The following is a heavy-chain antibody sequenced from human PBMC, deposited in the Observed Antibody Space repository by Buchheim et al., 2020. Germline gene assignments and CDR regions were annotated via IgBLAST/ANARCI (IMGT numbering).Heavy chain of an antibody. V-gene: IGHV3-66*02. Sequence: DVQLVESGGGLVQPGGSLRLSCAASGFIVSTNYMSWVRQAPGKGLEWVSLISSAGNTYYADSVKARFTISRDTSKNMPYLQINSLRPEDAAVYYCARDRDDDTTYGWFAPGGQGPL. CDR2: ISSAGNT. CDR1: GFIVSTNY. J-gene: IGHJ5*02. D-gene: IGHD4-17*01. CDR3: ARDRDDDTTYGWFAP.